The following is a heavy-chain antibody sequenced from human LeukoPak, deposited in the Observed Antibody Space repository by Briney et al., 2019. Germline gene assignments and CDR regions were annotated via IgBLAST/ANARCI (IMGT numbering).Heavy chain of an antibody. CDR3: AKGDGGYSSGFCRY. CDR1: GFTFSSYA. Sequence: PGGSLRLSCAASGFTFSSYAMHWVRQAPGKGLEWVAVISYDGSNKYYADSVKGRFTISRDNSKNTLYLQMNSLRAEDTAVYYCAKGDGGYSSGFCRYWGQGTLVTVSS. J-gene: IGHJ4*02. CDR2: ISYDGSNK. V-gene: IGHV3-30-3*01. D-gene: IGHD6-19*01.